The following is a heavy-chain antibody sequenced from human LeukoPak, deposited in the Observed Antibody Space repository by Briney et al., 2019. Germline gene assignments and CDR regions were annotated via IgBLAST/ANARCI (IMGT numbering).Heavy chain of an antibody. V-gene: IGHV3-30*04. D-gene: IGHD4-17*01. Sequence: GGSLRLSCAASGFTFSSYAMHWVRQAPGEGLEWVAVISYDGSNKYYADSVKGRFTISRDNSKNTLYLQMNSLRAEDTAVYYCARDTTAGFDYWGQGTLVTVSS. CDR3: ARDTTAGFDY. CDR1: GFTFSSYA. J-gene: IGHJ4*02. CDR2: ISYDGSNK.